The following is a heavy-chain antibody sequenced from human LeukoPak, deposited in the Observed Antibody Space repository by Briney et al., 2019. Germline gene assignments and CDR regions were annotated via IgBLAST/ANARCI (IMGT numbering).Heavy chain of an antibody. Sequence: GGSLRLSCAASGFTFSSYAMSWVRHAPGKGLELVSAISGSGGSTYYADSVKGRFTISRDNSKNTLYLQMNSLRAEDTAVYYCARAKTYYYGSGSLVSLDAFDIWGQGTMVTVSS. J-gene: IGHJ3*02. CDR1: GFTFSSYA. CDR3: ARAKTYYYGSGSLVSLDAFDI. CDR2: ISGSGGST. D-gene: IGHD3-10*01. V-gene: IGHV3-23*01.